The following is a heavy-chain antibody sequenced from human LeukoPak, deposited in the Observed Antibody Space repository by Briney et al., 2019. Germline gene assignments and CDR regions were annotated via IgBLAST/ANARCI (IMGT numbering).Heavy chain of an antibody. V-gene: IGHV4-59*01. CDR2: IYYSGST. J-gene: IGHJ4*02. CDR1: GGSISSYY. CDR3: ARGQLGEIAAAASFDY. D-gene: IGHD6-13*01. Sequence: SETLSLTCTVSGGSISSYYWSWIRQPPGKGLEWIGYIYYSGSTNYNPSLKSRVTISVDTSKNQFSLKLSSVTAADTAVYYCARGQLGEIAAAASFDYWGQGTLVTVSS.